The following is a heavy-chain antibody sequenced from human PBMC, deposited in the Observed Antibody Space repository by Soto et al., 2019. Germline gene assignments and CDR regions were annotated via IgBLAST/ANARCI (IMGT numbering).Heavy chain of an antibody. D-gene: IGHD3-10*01. CDR3: ARGSDRGELLWFPGRSRNWFDP. Sequence: GGSLRLSCAASGFTFSSYSMNWVRQAPGKGLEWVSSISSSSSYIYYADSVKGRFTISRDNAKNSLYLQMNSLRAEDTAVYYCARGSDRGELLWFPGRSRNWFDPWGQGTLVTVSS. CDR1: GFTFSSYS. CDR2: ISSSSSYI. J-gene: IGHJ5*02. V-gene: IGHV3-21*01.